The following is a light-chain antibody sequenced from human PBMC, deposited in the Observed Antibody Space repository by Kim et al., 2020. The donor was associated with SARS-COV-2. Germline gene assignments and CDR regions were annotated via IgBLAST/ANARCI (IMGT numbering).Light chain of an antibody. CDR1: SSDVGGYLF. J-gene: IGLJ2*01. CDR3: TSYTSTSTLV. V-gene: IGLV2-14*03. Sequence: GQSITISCTGTSSDVGGYLFVSWYQQQPGKAPKLIIYDVSHRPSGVSNRFSGSKSGNRASLTIFGLQAEDEADYYCTSYTSTSTLVFGGGTQLTVL. CDR2: DVS.